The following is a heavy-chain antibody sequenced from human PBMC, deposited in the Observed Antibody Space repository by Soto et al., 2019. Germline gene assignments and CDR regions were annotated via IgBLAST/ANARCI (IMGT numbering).Heavy chain of an antibody. V-gene: IGHV4-31*03. CDR2: NYYSGIT. Sequence: QVQLQESGPGLVKPSQTLSLTCTVSGGSISSGGYYWTWIRQHPGKGLEWIGYNYYSGITYYNPSLKRRVTISLDTSKNQSSRKLSSVTSADTAVYYCARGSSIAGLYYGMDVWGQGTTVTVSS. CDR1: GGSISSGGYY. J-gene: IGHJ6*02. CDR3: ARGSSIAGLYYGMDV. D-gene: IGHD6-6*01.